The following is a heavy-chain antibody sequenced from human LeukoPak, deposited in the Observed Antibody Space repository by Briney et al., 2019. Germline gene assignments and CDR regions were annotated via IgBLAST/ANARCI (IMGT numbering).Heavy chain of an antibody. CDR1: GFTFSGYS. CDR3: ASSDSNSPWEPSCYFDY. V-gene: IGHV3-48*04. Sequence: PGGSMRLSCAASGFTFSGYSMNWVRQAPGKGPEWVSYIRSSGSTIYYADSVKGRFTISRDNAKNSLYLQMNSLRAEDTAVYYCASSDSNSPWEPSCYFDYWGQGTLVTVSS. J-gene: IGHJ4*02. CDR2: IRSSGSTI. D-gene: IGHD1-26*01.